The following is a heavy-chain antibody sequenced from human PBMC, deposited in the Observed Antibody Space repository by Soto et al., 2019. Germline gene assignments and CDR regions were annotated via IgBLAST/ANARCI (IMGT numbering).Heavy chain of an antibody. CDR3: ARDIVVVPAAIHNWFDP. V-gene: IGHV1-69*01. CDR2: IIPIFGTA. D-gene: IGHD2-2*01. Sequence: KVSCKASGGTFSSYAISWVRQAPGQGLEWMGGIIPIFGTANYAQKFQGRVTITADESTSTAYMELSSLRSEDTAVYYCARDIVVVPAAIHNWFDPWGQGTLVTVSS. CDR1: GGTFSSYA. J-gene: IGHJ5*02.